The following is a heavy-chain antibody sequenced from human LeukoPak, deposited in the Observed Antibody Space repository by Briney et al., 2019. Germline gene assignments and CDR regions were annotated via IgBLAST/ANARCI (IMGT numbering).Heavy chain of an antibody. Sequence: GASVKVSCKASGYTFTSYDANWVRQATGQGLEWMGWMNPNSGNTGYAQKFQGRVTMTRNTSISTAYMELSSLRSEDTAVYYCARGPPDLWFWELPPLDPWYYGMDVWGQGTTVTVSS. CDR1: GYTFTSYD. V-gene: IGHV1-8*01. D-gene: IGHD3-10*01. CDR3: ARGPPDLWFWELPPLDPWYYGMDV. CDR2: MNPNSGNT. J-gene: IGHJ6*02.